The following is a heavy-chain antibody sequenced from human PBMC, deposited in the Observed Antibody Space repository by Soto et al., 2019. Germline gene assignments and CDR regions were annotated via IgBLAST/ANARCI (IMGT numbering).Heavy chain of an antibody. J-gene: IGHJ4*02. CDR3: FRVASGIFRNWGFDV. Sequence: QVQLVQSGAEVKMPGASVKVSCKAYGYTFTNHHVHWVRLAHGQGLEWMGIVTPINGATHYAARFQVRFALTRDTSSNTIYLELSSLRSDGTAVYYCFRVASGIFRNWGFDVWGQGTLVAVSS. D-gene: IGHD1-26*01. V-gene: IGHV1-46*01. CDR1: GYTFTNHH. CDR2: VTPINGAT.